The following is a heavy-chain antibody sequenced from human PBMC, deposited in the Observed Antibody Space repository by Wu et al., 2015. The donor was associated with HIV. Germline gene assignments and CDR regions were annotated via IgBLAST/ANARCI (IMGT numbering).Heavy chain of an antibody. V-gene: IGHV1-69*13. CDR3: ARDAEGYCSSTSCHEEGYFDY. CDR2: IIPIFGTA. D-gene: IGHD2-2*01. CDR1: GGTFSSYA. J-gene: IGHJ4*02. Sequence: QVQLVQSGAEVKKPGSSVKVSCKASGGTFSSYAISWVRQAPGQGLEWMGRIIPIFGTANYAQKFQGRVTITADESTSTAYMELSSLRSEDTAVYYCARDAEGYCSSTSCHEEGYFDYWGQGNAGHRSPQ.